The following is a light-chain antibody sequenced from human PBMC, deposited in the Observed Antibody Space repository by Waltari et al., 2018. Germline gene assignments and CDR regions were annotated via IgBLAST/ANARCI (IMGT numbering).Light chain of an antibody. Sequence: DIVMTQSPLSLPVTPGETASISCRSSQSLLHSNGYNYFDWYLQKPGQSPQLLIYLGSNRASGVPDRFSGSGSGTDFTLKISRVEAEDVGFYYCMQALQTPYTFGQGTKLEIK. CDR2: LGS. CDR3: MQALQTPYT. J-gene: IGKJ2*01. V-gene: IGKV2-28*01. CDR1: QSLLHSNGYNY.